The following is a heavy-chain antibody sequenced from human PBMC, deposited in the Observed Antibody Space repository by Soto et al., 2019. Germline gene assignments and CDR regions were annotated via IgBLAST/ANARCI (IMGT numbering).Heavy chain of an antibody. CDR3: AKSRDYYYDMNV. D-gene: IGHD2-2*01. J-gene: IGHJ6*02. CDR2: ISFDGTNE. V-gene: IGHV3-30*18. CDR1: GFTFSSYG. Sequence: PGGSLRLSCAASGFTFSSYGMYWVRQAPGKGLEWVAVISFDGTNEDHADSVKGRFTISRDNPKNTLYLQMNSLRADDTAVYYCAKSRDYYYDMNVWGQGTTVTVSS.